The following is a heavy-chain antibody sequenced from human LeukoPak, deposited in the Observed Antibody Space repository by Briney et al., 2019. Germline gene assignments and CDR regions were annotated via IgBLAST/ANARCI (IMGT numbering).Heavy chain of an antibody. CDR3: ARGRRYYYDSSGYYYFDY. CDR1: GYTFTSYD. Sequence: ASVKVSCKASGYTFTSYDINWVRQATGQGLEWMGWMNPNSGNTGYAQKFQGRVTMTRNTSMSTAYMELSSLRSEDTAVYYCARGRRYYYDSSGYYYFDYWGQGTLVTVSS. D-gene: IGHD3-22*01. J-gene: IGHJ4*02. CDR2: MNPNSGNT. V-gene: IGHV1-8*01.